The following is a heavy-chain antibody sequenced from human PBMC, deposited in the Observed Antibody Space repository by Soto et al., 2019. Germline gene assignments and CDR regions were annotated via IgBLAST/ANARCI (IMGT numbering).Heavy chain of an antibody. CDR1: GGSISSYY. Sequence: SETLSLTCTVSGGSISSYYWSWIRQPPGKGLEWIGYIYYSGSTNYNPSLKSRVTISVDTSKNQFSLKLSSVTAADTAVYYCARAGHYCRSTSCSPPVPDYWGQGTLVTVS. D-gene: IGHD2-2*01. J-gene: IGHJ4*02. V-gene: IGHV4-59*01. CDR2: IYYSGST. CDR3: ARAGHYCRSTSCSPPVPDY.